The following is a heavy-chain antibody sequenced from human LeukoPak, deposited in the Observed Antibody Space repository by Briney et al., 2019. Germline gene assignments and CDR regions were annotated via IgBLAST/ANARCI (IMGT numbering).Heavy chain of an antibody. CDR3: ARLPRYGGYDHFDY. CDR1: GGSFSGYY. V-gene: IGHV4-34*01. CDR2: INHSGST. D-gene: IGHD5-12*01. Sequence: SETLSLTCAVYGGSFSGYYWNWIRQSPGKGLEWIGEINHSGSTNYNPSLKSRVTMSVDTSKNQFSLKLNSVTAADTAVYYCARLPRYGGYDHFDYWGQGILVIVSS. J-gene: IGHJ4*02.